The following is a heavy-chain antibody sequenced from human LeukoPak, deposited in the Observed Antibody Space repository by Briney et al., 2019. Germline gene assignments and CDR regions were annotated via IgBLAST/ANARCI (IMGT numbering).Heavy chain of an antibody. Sequence: GESLKISCKGSGYSFTSYWIGWVRQMPGKGLEWMGIICPGDSDTRYSPSFQGQVTISADKSISTAYLQWSSLKASDTAMYYCARKSYSYGYAGWFDPWGQGTLVTVSS. J-gene: IGHJ5*02. CDR3: ARKSYSYGYAGWFDP. CDR2: ICPGDSDT. CDR1: GYSFTSYW. D-gene: IGHD5-18*01. V-gene: IGHV5-51*01.